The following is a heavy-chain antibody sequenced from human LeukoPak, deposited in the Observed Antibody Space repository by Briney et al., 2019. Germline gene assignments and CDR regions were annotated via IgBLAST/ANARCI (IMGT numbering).Heavy chain of an antibody. CDR1: GYTFTGYY. CDR3: ARGYCSSTSCYLWLVDP. CDR2: INPNSGGT. D-gene: IGHD2-2*01. J-gene: IGHJ5*02. V-gene: IGHV1-2*02. Sequence: RASXKVSCKASGYTFTGYYMHWVRQAPGQGLEWMGWINPNSGGTNYAQKFQGRVTMTRDTSISTAYMELSRLRSDDTAEYYCARGYCSSTSCYLWLVDPWGQGTLVTVSS.